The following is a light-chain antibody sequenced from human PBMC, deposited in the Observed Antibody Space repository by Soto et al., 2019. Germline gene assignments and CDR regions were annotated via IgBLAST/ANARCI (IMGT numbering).Light chain of an antibody. CDR2: GAS. CDR1: QSVSSSY. CDR3: QQYGSSPVT. Sequence: EVVLTQYTGTLSLSPGERATLSCRASQSVSSSYLAWYQQKPGQAPRLLIYGASSRATGIPDRFSGSGSGTDFTLTISRLEPEDFAVYYCQQYGSSPVTFGQGTMVDVK. J-gene: IGKJ1*01. V-gene: IGKV3-20*01.